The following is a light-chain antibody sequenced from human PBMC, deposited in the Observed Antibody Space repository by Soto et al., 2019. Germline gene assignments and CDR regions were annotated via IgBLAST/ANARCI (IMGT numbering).Light chain of an antibody. CDR1: QSVSRN. CDR3: QQXNKWPPIT. V-gene: IGKV3-15*01. Sequence: ELVMTQSPATLSLSPGDRATLTCRGSQSVSRNLAWYQQKPGQAPRLLMYGAYTRATGIPAPFSGSGSGTEFTLTISSLQSEDFVVYYCQQXNKWPPITCGQGTRLEIK. J-gene: IGKJ5*01. CDR2: GAY.